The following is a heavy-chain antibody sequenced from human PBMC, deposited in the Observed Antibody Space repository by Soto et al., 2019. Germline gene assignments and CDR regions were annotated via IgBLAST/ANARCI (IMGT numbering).Heavy chain of an antibody. J-gene: IGHJ3*02. D-gene: IGHD3-9*01. CDR2: ISYSGST. V-gene: IGHV4-59*08. CDR1: GGSISGYY. CDR3: ATLNFDILTGYYAFDI. Sequence: SETLSLTCTVSGGSISGYYWSWIRQSPEKGLEYIGYISYSGSTNYNPSLKSRVTTSLDTSKNQFSLKLSSVTAADTAIYYCATLNFDILTGYYAFDICGQGTMVTVSS.